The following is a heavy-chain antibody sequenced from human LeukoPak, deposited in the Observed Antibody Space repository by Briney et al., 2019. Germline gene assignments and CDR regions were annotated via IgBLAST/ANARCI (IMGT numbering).Heavy chain of an antibody. CDR2: IIGSVAST. Sequence: GGSLRLSCAASGFPFASYAMSWVRQTPGKGLEGVALIIGSVASTYYADSVKGRFTISRDNSKNALYLQMNRLRADATAVYFCAKGGYDYIEVGYFDYWGQGTLVTVSS. CDR3: AKGGYDYIEVGYFDY. D-gene: IGHD5-12*01. CDR1: GFPFASYA. V-gene: IGHV3-23*01. J-gene: IGHJ4*02.